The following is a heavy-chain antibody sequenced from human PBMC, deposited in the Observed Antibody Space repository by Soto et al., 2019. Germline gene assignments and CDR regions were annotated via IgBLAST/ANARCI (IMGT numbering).Heavy chain of an antibody. J-gene: IGHJ6*03. CDR2: IIPILGIA. CDR1: GGTFSSYT. Sequence: QVQLVQSGAEVKKPGSSVKVSCKASGGTFSSYTISWVRQAPGQGLEWMGRIIPILGIANYAQKFQGRVTITADKSTSTAYMELSRLIAEDTAVYYCARSIDPIVVVVADTPRHNYYYYYIDVWGKGTTVTV. V-gene: IGHV1-69*02. D-gene: IGHD2-15*01. CDR3: ARSIDPIVVVVADTPRHNYYYYYIDV.